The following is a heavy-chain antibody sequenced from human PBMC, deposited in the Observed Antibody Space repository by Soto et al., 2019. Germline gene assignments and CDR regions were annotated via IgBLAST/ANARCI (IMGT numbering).Heavy chain of an antibody. Sequence: GGSLKLSCAASGFTFTNAWMNWVHKASWNGLEWVGRDKSKTDGWTTDDAAPVKGRFTISRDDSKNTLYLQMNSLKTEDTAVYYCTTEAPYYYDNSGYFRGPFDYWGQGT. D-gene: IGHD3-22*01. J-gene: IGHJ4*02. CDR1: GFTFTNAW. CDR3: TTEAPYYYDNSGYFRGPFDY. V-gene: IGHV3-15*07. CDR2: DKSKTDGWTT.